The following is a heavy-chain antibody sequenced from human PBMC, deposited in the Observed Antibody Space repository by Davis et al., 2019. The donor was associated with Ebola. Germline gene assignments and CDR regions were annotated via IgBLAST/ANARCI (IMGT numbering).Heavy chain of an antibody. V-gene: IGHV1-2*04. J-gene: IGHJ4*02. CDR2: IVPYSSGH. CDR3: ARGGTGYDYAFEY. CDR1: VYNCSASS. Sequence: SVNVSCKASVYNCSASSVHWVRQVPGAGREWMGRIVPYSSGHNYAQKFQGWVTMTRDTSISTAYMELTSDDTAVYYCARGGTGYDYAFEYWGQGSLVSVSS. D-gene: IGHD5-12*01.